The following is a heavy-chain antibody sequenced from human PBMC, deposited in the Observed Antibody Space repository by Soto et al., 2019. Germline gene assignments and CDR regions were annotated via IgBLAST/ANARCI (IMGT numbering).Heavy chain of an antibody. CDR2: ISGSGGST. J-gene: IGHJ6*02. V-gene: IGHV3-23*01. CDR1: GFTFSSYG. D-gene: IGHD4-4*01. Sequence: LRLSCAASGFTFSSYGMSWVRQAPGKGLEWVSAISGSGGSTYYADSVKGRFTISRDKSIQTAYLQWGSLKASDSALYYCARGKYSSPRGGLDVWGQGTPVTVSS. CDR3: ARGKYSSPRGGLDV.